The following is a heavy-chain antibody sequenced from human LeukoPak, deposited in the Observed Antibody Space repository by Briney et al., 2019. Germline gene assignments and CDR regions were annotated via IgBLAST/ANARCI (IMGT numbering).Heavy chain of an antibody. CDR1: GFTFSSYS. J-gene: IGHJ4*02. V-gene: IGHV3-48*04. D-gene: IGHD2-15*01. CDR2: ISSSSSTM. CDR3: ARVLMYCSGRSCYPKHFDY. Sequence: GGSLRLSCAASGFTFSSYSMNWVRQAPGKGLEWVSYISSSSSTMYYAESVKGRFTISRDNAKNSLYLQMNSLRVEDTAVYYCARVLMYCSGRSCYPKHFDYWGQGTLVTVSS.